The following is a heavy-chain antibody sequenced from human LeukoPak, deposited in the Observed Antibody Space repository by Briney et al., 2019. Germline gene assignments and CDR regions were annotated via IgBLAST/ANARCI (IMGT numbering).Heavy chain of an antibody. CDR2: IKNNIDGGTT. CDR1: GFTFSNDW. D-gene: IGHD2-21*01. V-gene: IGHV3-15*01. Sequence: GGSLRLSCVGSGFTFSNDWMSWVRQAPGKGLEWVGRIKNNIDGGTTDYAAPVKGRFSISREDSKNTLYLQMNSLKTEDTAVYYCTSFNSRDAFKFWGQGTMVTVSS. CDR3: TSFNSRDAFKF. J-gene: IGHJ3*01.